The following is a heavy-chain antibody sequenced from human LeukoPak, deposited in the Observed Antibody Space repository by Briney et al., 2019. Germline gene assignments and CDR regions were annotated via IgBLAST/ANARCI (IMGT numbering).Heavy chain of an antibody. V-gene: IGHV1-69*04. CDR1: GGTFSSYA. CDR2: IIPIFGIA. CDR3: AREAAKPYDFWSGTNWFDP. J-gene: IGHJ5*02. Sequence: ASVKVSCKASGGTFSSYAISWVRQAPGRGLEWMGRIIPIFGIANYAQKFQGRVTITADKSTSTAYMELSSLRSEDTAVYYCAREAAKPYDFWSGTNWFDPCGQGTLVTVSS. D-gene: IGHD3-3*01.